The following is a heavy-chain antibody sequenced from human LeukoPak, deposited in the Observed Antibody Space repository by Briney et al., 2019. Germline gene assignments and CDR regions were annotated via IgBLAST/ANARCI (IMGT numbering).Heavy chain of an antibody. CDR2: ISGSGGST. D-gene: IGHD1-14*01. Sequence: PGGSLRLSCAASGFTFSSYAMSWVRQAPGKGLEWVSAISGSGGSTYYADSVKGRFTTSRDNSKNTLYLQMNSLRAEDTAVYYCAKDLSRIGGFDFDYWGQGTLVTVSS. V-gene: IGHV3-23*01. CDR1: GFTFSSYA. J-gene: IGHJ4*02. CDR3: AKDLSRIGGFDFDY.